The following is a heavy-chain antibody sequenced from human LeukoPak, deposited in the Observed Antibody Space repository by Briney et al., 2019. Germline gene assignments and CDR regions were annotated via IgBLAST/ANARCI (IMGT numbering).Heavy chain of an antibody. V-gene: IGHV3-21*01. CDR1: GFTFSSYT. Sequence: KPGGSLRLSCAASGFTFSSYTMNWVPQAPGKGLEWVSSISRTSIYIYYADSVKGRFTISRDNAKNSLYLQMNSLRAEDTAVYYCARALYDSSGYYSHFDYWGQGTLVTVSS. J-gene: IGHJ4*02. CDR3: ARALYDSSGYYSHFDY. CDR2: ISRTSIYI. D-gene: IGHD3-22*01.